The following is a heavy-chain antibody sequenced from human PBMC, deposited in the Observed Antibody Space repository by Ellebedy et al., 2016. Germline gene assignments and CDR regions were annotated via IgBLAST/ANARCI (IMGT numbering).Heavy chain of an antibody. CDR2: IYYSGST. CDR3: ARTLGYCSGGSCSYYYYGMDV. CDR1: GGSISSYY. D-gene: IGHD2-15*01. V-gene: IGHV4-59*08. Sequence: SETLSLXXTVSGGSISSYYWSWIRQPPGKGLEWIGYIYYSGSTNYNPSLKSRVTISVDTSKNQFSLKLSSVTAADTAVYYCARTLGYCSGGSCSYYYYGMDVWGQGTTVTVSS. J-gene: IGHJ6*02.